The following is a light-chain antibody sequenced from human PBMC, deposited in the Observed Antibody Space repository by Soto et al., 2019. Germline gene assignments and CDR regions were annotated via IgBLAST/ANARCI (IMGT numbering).Light chain of an antibody. CDR3: SSYADTNNYV. Sequence: QSVLTQPPSASGSPGQSVTISCTGTSSDVGTYNFVSWYRQHPGKAPKLMVYEVSMRPSGVPDRFSGSKSGNTASLTVSGLQAEDEADYFCSSYADTNNYVFGTGTKVTVL. CDR2: EVS. V-gene: IGLV2-8*01. J-gene: IGLJ1*01. CDR1: SSDVGTYNF.